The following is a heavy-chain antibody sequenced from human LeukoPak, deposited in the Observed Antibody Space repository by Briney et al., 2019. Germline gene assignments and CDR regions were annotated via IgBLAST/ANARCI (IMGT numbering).Heavy chain of an antibody. J-gene: IGHJ4*02. CDR2: IYYSGNT. D-gene: IGHD1-7*01. CDR1: GGSISSYY. V-gene: IGHV4-59*08. Sequence: PSETLSLTCTVSGGSISSYYWSWIRQPPGKGLEWIGYIYYSGNTNYNPSLKSRVTISVDTSKNQFSLKLSSVTAADTAVYYCARHHHPRYNWNYWRPEPFDYWGQGTLVTVSS. CDR3: ARHHHPRYNWNYWRPEPFDY.